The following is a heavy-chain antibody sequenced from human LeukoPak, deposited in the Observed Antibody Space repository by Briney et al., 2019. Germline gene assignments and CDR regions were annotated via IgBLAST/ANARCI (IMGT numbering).Heavy chain of an antibody. J-gene: IGHJ4*02. Sequence: GRSLRLSCAASGFTFDDYAMHWVRQAPGEGLEWVSGISWNSGSIGYADSVKGRFTISRDNAKNSLYLQMNSLRAEDTALYYCAKDIRRYSSGWYAPFDYWGQGTLVTVSS. CDR3: AKDIRRYSSGWYAPFDY. CDR1: GFTFDDYA. V-gene: IGHV3-9*01. CDR2: ISWNSGSI. D-gene: IGHD6-19*01.